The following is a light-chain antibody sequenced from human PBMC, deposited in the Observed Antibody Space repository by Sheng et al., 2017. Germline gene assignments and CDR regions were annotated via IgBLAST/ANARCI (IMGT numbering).Light chain of an antibody. Sequence: EIVLTQSPGTLSLSPGERATLSCRASQSVSSNSLAWYQQKPGQAPRLLIFGASSRGTGIPARFSGSGSGTEFTLTISSLQSEDFAVYYCQQYNDWPMYTFGQGTKLEIK. CDR2: GAS. CDR1: QSVSSN. CDR3: QQYNDWPMYT. J-gene: IGKJ2*01. V-gene: IGKV3-15*01.